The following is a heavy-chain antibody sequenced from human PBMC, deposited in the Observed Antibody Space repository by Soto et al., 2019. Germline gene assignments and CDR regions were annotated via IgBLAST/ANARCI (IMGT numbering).Heavy chain of an antibody. CDR2: INPNSGGT. J-gene: IGHJ6*02. V-gene: IGHV1-2*02. CDR3: ARAGYCSSTSCYTGHYYYYYGMDV. CDR1: GYTFTGYY. Sequence: ASVKVSCKASGYTFTGYYMHWVRQAPGQGLEWMGWINPNSGGTNYAQKFQGRVTMTRDTSISTAYMELSRPRSDDTAVYYCARAGYCSSTSCYTGHYYYYYGMDVWGQGTTVTVSS. D-gene: IGHD2-2*02.